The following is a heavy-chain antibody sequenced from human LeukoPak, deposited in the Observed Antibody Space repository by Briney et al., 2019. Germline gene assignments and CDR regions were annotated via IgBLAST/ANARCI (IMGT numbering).Heavy chain of an antibody. J-gene: IGHJ4*02. D-gene: IGHD3-22*01. V-gene: IGHV3-21*01. CDR2: ISSSSSYI. Sequence: GGSLRLSCAASGFTFSSYSMNWVRQAPGKGLECVSSISSSSSYIYYADSVKGRFTISRDNAKNSLYLQMNSLRAEDTAVYYCVDYYDSSGSPSGGGYWGQGTLVTVSS. CDR1: GFTFSSYS. CDR3: VDYYDSSGSPSGGGY.